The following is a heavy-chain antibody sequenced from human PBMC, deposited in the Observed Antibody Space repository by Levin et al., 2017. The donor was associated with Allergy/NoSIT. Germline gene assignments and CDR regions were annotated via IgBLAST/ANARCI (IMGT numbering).Heavy chain of an antibody. CDR3: ARLIGWIDY. Sequence: SETLSLTCTVSGGSISSSSYYWGWIRQPPGKGLEWIGSIYYSGSTYYNPSLKSRVTISVDTSKNQFSLKLSSVTAADTAVYYCARLIGWIDYWGQGTLVTVSS. CDR2: IYYSGST. D-gene: IGHD3-9*01. J-gene: IGHJ4*02. V-gene: IGHV4-39*01. CDR1: GGSISSSSYY.